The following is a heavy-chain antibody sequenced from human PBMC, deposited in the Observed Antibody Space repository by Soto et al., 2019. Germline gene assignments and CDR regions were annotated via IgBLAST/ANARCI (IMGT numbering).Heavy chain of an antibody. J-gene: IGHJ6*03. CDR2: ISAYNGNT. V-gene: IGHV1-18*01. Sequence: ASVKVSCKASGYTFTSYGISRVRQAPGQGLEWMGWISAYNGNTNYAQKLQGRVTMTTDTSTSTACMELRSLRSDDTAVYYCARMQLYYYYYYMDVWGKGTTVTVSS. CDR3: ARMQLYYYYYYMDV. D-gene: IGHD3-10*01. CDR1: GYTFTSYG.